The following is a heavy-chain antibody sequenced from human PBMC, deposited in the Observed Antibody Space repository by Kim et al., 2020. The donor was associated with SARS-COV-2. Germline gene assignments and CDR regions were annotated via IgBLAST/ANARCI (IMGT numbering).Heavy chain of an antibody. Sequence: GGSLRLSCAASGFTFNTYGMHWVRQAPGKGLEWVAVISYDGINKYYADSAKGRFTISRDNSKNTLYLQMNSLRIEDTAVYYCAKSFSGSYFGYDYWGQGTLVTVSS. D-gene: IGHD1-26*01. J-gene: IGHJ4*02. CDR3: AKSFSGSYFGYDY. CDR2: ISYDGINK. CDR1: GFTFNTYG. V-gene: IGHV3-30*18.